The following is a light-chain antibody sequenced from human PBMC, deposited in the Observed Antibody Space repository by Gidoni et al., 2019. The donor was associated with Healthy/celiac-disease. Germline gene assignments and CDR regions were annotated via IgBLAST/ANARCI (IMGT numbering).Light chain of an antibody. CDR1: QCVSSN. Sequence: EIVMTQSPATLSVSPGERATLTRRASQCVSSNLAWYQQKPGQAPRLLIYGASTRATGIPARFSGSGSGAEFTLTISSLQSEDFAVYYCQQYNNWLSTFGGGTKVEIK. J-gene: IGKJ4*01. CDR2: GAS. V-gene: IGKV3-15*01. CDR3: QQYNNWLST.